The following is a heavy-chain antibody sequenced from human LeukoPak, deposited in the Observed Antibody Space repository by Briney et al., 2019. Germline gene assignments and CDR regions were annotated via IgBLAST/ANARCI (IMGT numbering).Heavy chain of an antibody. J-gene: IGHJ4*02. CDR1: GGSFSGYY. CDR3: ARVIITIFGVVIPRFDY. D-gene: IGHD3-3*01. Sequence: PSETLSLTCAVYGGSFSGYYWSWLRQPPGKGLEWIGEINHSGSTNYNPSLTSRVTISVDTSKNQFSLKLSSVTAADTAVYYCARVIITIFGVVIPRFDYWGQGTLVTVSS. CDR2: INHSGST. V-gene: IGHV4-34*01.